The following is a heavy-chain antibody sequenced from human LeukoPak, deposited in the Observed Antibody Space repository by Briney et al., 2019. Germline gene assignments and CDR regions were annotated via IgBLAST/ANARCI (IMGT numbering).Heavy chain of an antibody. D-gene: IGHD2-2*01. Sequence: ASVKVSCKASGYTFTSYYMHWVRQAPGQGLEWMGIINPSGGRTSYAQKFQGRVTMTRDTSTSTVYMELSSLRSEDTAVYYSARDPYRYCSSTSCYFDYWGQGTLVTVSS. V-gene: IGHV1-46*01. CDR1: GYTFTSYY. CDR3: ARDPYRYCSSTSCYFDY. J-gene: IGHJ4*02. CDR2: INPSGGRT.